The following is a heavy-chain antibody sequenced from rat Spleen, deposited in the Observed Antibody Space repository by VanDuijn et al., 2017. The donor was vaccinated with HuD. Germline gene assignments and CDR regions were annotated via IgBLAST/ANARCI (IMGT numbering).Heavy chain of an antibody. Sequence: EVQLVESGGGFVQPGRSLKLSCAASGFTFSNYGMAWVRQAPTKGLEWVASITNTGGSTYYPDSVKGRFTISRDNAISTLYLQVSSLRSEDTATYYCTRENYYTGDYWGQGVMVTVSS. CDR1: GFTFSNYG. CDR2: ITNTGGST. V-gene: IGHV5-29*01. D-gene: IGHD1-6*01. CDR3: TRENYYTGDY. J-gene: IGHJ2*01.